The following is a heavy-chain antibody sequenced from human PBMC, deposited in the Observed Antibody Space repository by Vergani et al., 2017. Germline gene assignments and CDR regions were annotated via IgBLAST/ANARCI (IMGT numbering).Heavy chain of an antibody. D-gene: IGHD3-16*01. CDR1: GFTLSNYD. V-gene: IGHV3-30*02. J-gene: IGHJ4*02. CDR3: AKHFRGWGIDY. CDR2: IQFDGSNQ. Sequence: QVQLVESGGGVVQRGGSLRLSCATSGFTLSNYDMQWIRQGPGKGLELVAFIQFDGSNQYYADSVKGRFTLSRDFSKNTLYLQMNRLRTDDTATYYCAKHFRGWGIDYWGQGTQVIVSS.